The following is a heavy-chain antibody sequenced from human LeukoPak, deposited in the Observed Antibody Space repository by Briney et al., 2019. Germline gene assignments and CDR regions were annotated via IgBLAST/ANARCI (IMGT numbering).Heavy chain of an antibody. J-gene: IGHJ5*02. Sequence: SETLSLTCAVYGGSFSGYYWSWIRQPPGKGLEWIGEINHSGSTNYNPSLKSRVTISVDTSKNQFSLKLSSVTAADTAVYYCARGGRRRLGYCSSTGCSPNWFDPWGQGTLVTVSS. CDR1: GGSFSGYY. D-gene: IGHD2-2*01. CDR2: INHSGST. CDR3: ARGGRRRLGYCSSTGCSPNWFDP. V-gene: IGHV4-34*01.